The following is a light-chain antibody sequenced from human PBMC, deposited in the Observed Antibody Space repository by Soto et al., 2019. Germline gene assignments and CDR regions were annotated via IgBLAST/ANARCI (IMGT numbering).Light chain of an antibody. J-gene: IGLJ2*01. Sequence: QSVLTQPPSVSGAPGQRVTISCTGSSSNIGAGYDVHWYQQLPGTAPKLLIYGNSNRPSGVPDRFSGSKSGTSASLAITGLQAEEEADYYCQSYDSSHVVFGGGTQLTVL. CDR3: QSYDSSHVV. CDR1: SSNIGAGYD. CDR2: GNS. V-gene: IGLV1-40*01.